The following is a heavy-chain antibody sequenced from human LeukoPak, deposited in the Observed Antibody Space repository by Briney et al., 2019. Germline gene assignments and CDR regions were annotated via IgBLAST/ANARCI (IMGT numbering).Heavy chain of an antibody. CDR1: GFTFTLYA. CDR3: VRDGTRWGEFDY. J-gene: IGHJ4*02. CDR2: ISGSGGSI. Sequence: GGSLRLSCAASGFTFTLYAMSWVRQAPGKGLQWVSGISGSGGSIYYADSVKGRFTISRDNSKNTLYLQMNSLRAEDTAVYYCVRDGTRWGEFDYWGQGTPVTVSS. V-gene: IGHV3-23*01. D-gene: IGHD3/OR15-3a*01.